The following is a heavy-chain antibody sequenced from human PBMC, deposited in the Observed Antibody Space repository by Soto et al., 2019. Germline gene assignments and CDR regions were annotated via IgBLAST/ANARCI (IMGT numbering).Heavy chain of an antibody. V-gene: IGHV3-7*01. CDR2: IKRDGSEK. J-gene: IGHJ4*02. D-gene: IGHD3-10*01. Sequence: PGGSLRLSCAASGFTFSGFWMSWVRQAPGKGLEWVANIKRDGSEKYYVDSVKGRFAISRDNAKNSLYLQMNSLRAEDTAVYYCTKYHYGSGNYWPIDDWGQGTLVTVSS. CDR1: GFTFSGFW. CDR3: TKYHYGSGNYWPIDD.